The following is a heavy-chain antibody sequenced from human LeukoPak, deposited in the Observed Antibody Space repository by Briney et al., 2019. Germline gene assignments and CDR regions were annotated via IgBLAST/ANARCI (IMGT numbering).Heavy chain of an antibody. D-gene: IGHD3-9*01. Sequence: PSETLSLTCDVSGDFIRSDAYSWGWLRQPPGKALEWIGTIYENGDTFYSRSLKSRVTISVDTSKTHFSLDVTSVTAADTAVYYCAREGRYFDWLLSQLGRQENYFDYWGQGTLVTVSS. CDR2: IYENGDT. CDR1: GDFIRSDAYS. CDR3: AREGRYFDWLLSQLGRQENYFDY. V-gene: IGHV4-39*02. J-gene: IGHJ4*02.